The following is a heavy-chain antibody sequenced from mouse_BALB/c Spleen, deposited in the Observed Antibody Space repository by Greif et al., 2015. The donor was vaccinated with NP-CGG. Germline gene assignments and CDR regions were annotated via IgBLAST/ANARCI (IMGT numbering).Heavy chain of an antibody. CDR2: INPSNGGT. J-gene: IGHJ4*01. Sequence: VKLQESGAELVKPGASVKLSCKASGYTFTSYYMYWVKQRPGQGLEWIGGINPSNGGTNFNEKFRSKATLTVDKSSSTAYMQLSSLTSEDSAVYYCTRYGGLDHFYAMDYWGQGTSVTVSS. CDR3: TRYGGLDHFYAMDY. V-gene: IGHV1S81*02. D-gene: IGHD1-1*02. CDR1: GYTFTSYY.